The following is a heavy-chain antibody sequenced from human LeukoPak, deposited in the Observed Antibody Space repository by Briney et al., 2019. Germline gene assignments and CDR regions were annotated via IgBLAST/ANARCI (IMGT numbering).Heavy chain of an antibody. D-gene: IGHD5-18*01. Sequence: SETLSPTCAVFDGSFSDYYWSWVRQPPGKGLEWIGEINYSGRTNYYPSLKSRVTISVDTSKNQFSLKLSSVTAADTAVYYCARGDTAMPLYYYYYYMDVWGKGTTVTVSS. J-gene: IGHJ6*03. CDR2: INYSGRT. V-gene: IGHV4-34*01. CDR3: ARGDTAMPLYYYYYYMDV. CDR1: DGSFSDYY.